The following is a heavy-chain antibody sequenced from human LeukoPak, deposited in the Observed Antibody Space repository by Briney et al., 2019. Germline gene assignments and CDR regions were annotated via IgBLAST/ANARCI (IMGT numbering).Heavy chain of an antibody. CDR1: GGSFSGYY. J-gene: IGHJ3*02. V-gene: IGHV4-34*01. CDR2: INHSGST. D-gene: IGHD3-22*01. Sequence: SETLSLTCAVYGGSFSGYYWSWIRQPPGKGLEWIGEINHSGSTNYNLSLKSRVTISVDTSKNQFSLKLSSVTAADTAVYYCARGPDSSGYRDAFDIWGQGTMVTVSS. CDR3: ARGPDSSGYRDAFDI.